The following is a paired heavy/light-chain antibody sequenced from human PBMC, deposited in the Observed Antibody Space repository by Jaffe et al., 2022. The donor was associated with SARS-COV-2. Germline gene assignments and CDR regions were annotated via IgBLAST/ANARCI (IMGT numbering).Heavy chain of an antibody. Sequence: QVQIKQWGAGPLKPSETLSLTCAVYGVSLSDYYWSWIRQAPGKGLEWIGEITVGGSPNYSPSLKSRVTILIDWTMRQVSLNLASVTAADTAVYYCASGPRGYSQVAYWGQGTLVTVSS. V-gene: IGHV4-34*01. D-gene: IGHD5-18*01. CDR2: ITVGGSP. CDR1: GVSLSDYY. J-gene: IGHJ4*02. CDR3: ASGPRGYSQVAY.
Light chain of an antibody. CDR1: QSIGSS. J-gene: IGKJ2*01. Sequence: EIVLTQSPDFQSVTPKERVTITCRASQSIGSSLHWYQQKPDQPPKLLLKYGSQSFSGVPSRFSGSGSGTDFTLTINGLEAEDAATYYCHQGRSLPYTFGQGTKLEI. CDR3: HQGRSLPYT. V-gene: IGKV6-21*01. CDR2: YGS.